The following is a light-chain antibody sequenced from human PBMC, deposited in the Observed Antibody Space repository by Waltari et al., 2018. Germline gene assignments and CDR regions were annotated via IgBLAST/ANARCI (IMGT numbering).Light chain of an antibody. Sequence: DIQMTQSPSSLSASLADRVTISCRASQSISSYLNWYQQKLGKAPKLLIYAASSLQSGVPSRFSGSGSATDFTLIISSLQPEDFATYYCQQTYSTPRTFGQGTKVEIK. V-gene: IGKV1-39*01. CDR3: QQTYSTPRT. CDR1: QSISSY. CDR2: AAS. J-gene: IGKJ1*01.